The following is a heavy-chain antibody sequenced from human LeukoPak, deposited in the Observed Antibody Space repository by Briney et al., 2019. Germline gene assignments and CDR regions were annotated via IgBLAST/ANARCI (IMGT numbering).Heavy chain of an antibody. Sequence: SEKLSLNCAVYSGTFSGYYWSWIRQPPGKGLEWNGEINHSGSTNYNHSLKSRITITVDTSKNQFSVKMRSVTAAATVFYYSTGALSMVRGLRGLAYYMDVWGKGTTVTISS. V-gene: IGHV4-34*03. CDR3: TGALSMVRGLRGLAYYMDV. D-gene: IGHD3-10*01. J-gene: IGHJ6*03. CDR2: INHSGST. CDR1: SGTFSGYY.